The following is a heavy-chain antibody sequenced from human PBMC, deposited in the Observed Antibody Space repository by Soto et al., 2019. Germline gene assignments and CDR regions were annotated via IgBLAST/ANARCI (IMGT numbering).Heavy chain of an antibody. CDR3: ARALDFWSGYLSD. CDR1: GFPSSTYGFSTYA. J-gene: IGHJ4*02. D-gene: IGHD3-3*01. V-gene: IGHV3-23*01. Sequence: PGGSLRLSCLASGFPSSTYGFSTYAMTWVRQPPGKGLEWVSVITGSGGHSYYADSVKGRFTISRDNSRNTLYLQMNSLRAEDTAIYYCARALDFWSGYLSDWGQGTLVTVSS. CDR2: ITGSGGHS.